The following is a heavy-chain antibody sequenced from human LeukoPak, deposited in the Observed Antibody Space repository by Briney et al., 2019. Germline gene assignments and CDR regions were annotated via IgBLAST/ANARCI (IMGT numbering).Heavy chain of an antibody. CDR3: ARRWNYGRNYYIDV. CDR2: INDSGRT. V-gene: IGHV4-34*01. Sequence: SETLSLTCAVYGGSFSNYYWSWIRQPPGKGLEWIGEINDSGRTNYNPSLMSRVTVSVDTSKKQFSLRLTSMTATDTAVYYCARRWNYGRNYYIDVWGKGATVSVSS. CDR1: GGSFSNYY. D-gene: IGHD1-7*01. J-gene: IGHJ6*03.